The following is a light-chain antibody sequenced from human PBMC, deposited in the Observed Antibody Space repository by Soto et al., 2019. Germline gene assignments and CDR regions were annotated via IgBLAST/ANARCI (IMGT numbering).Light chain of an antibody. CDR1: SSNIGAGYD. V-gene: IGLV1-40*01. CDR2: GNI. CDR3: QSHDSSLSGSI. J-gene: IGLJ2*01. Sequence: QSVLTQPPSVSGAPGQRVTISCTGSSSNIGAGYDVNWYQQPPGTAPKLLIYGNINRPSGVRDRFSGSKSGTSASLAISGLQAEDEADYYCQSHDSSLSGSIFGGGTKLTVL.